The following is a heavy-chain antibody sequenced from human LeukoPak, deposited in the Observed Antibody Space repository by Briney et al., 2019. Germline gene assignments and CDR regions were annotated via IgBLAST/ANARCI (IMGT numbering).Heavy chain of an antibody. CDR3: AKDPRAMVTGYFDY. V-gene: IGHV3-30*02. Sequence: GGSLRLSCAASGFTFSSYGMHWVRQAPGKGLEWVAFIRYDGSNKYYADSVKGRFTISRGNSKNTLYLQMNSLRAEDTAVYYCAKDPRAMVTGYFDYWGQGTLVTVSS. CDR2: IRYDGSNK. CDR1: GFTFSSYG. D-gene: IGHD5-18*01. J-gene: IGHJ4*02.